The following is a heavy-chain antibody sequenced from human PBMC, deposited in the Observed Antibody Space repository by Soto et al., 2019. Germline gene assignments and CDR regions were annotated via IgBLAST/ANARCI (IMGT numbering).Heavy chain of an antibody. CDR2: IYHSGST. Sequence: PSETLSLTCGVSGGSISSSNWWSWVRQPPGKGLEWIGEIYHSGSTNYNPSLKSRVTISVDKSKNQFSLKLSSVTAADTAVYYCAREGGGSSGDYHYWGQGTLVTVSS. D-gene: IGHD3-22*01. CDR3: AREGGGSSGDYHY. J-gene: IGHJ4*02. CDR1: GGSISSSNW. V-gene: IGHV4-4*02.